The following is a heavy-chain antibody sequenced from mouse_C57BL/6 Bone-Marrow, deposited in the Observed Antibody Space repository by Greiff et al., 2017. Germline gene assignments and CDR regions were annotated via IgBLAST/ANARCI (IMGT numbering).Heavy chain of an antibody. CDR2: IHPNSGST. J-gene: IGHJ1*03. CDR3: ARGRRRWYFDV. V-gene: IGHV1-64*01. CDR1: GYTFPSYW. Sequence: QVQLQQPGAELVKPGASVKLSCKASGYTFPSYWMHWVKQRPGQGLEWIGMIHPNSGSTNYNEKFKSKATLTVDKSSSTAYMQLSSLTSEDSAVYYCARGRRRWYFDVWGTGTTVTVSS.